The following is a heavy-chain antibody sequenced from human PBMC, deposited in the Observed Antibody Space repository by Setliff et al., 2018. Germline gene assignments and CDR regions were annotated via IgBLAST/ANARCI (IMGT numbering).Heavy chain of an antibody. CDR2: INWNGGST. CDR1: GFTCVEYG. CDR3: ARDPPWELRYFDL. J-gene: IGHJ2*01. V-gene: IGHV3-20*04. Sequence: PGGSRTLAWAASGFTCVEYGMTWVRQAPGKGLEWVAGINWNGGSTGYADSVKGRFTISRDNTTNSLYLQMNSLRAEDTAVYYCARDPPWELRYFDLWSRGTLVTVSS. D-gene: IGHD1-26*01.